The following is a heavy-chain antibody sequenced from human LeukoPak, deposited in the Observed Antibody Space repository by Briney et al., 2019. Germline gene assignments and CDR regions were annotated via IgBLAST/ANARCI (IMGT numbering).Heavy chain of an antibody. J-gene: IGHJ3*01. CDR1: GGSIGSSSYY. CDR3: ARHVGLGDAFDL. V-gene: IGHV4-39*01. Sequence: PSETLSLTCTVSGGSIGSSSYYWGWIRQPPGKGLEWIGGIYYSGSTYYNPSLKSRVTISLDTSKKQFSLKLSSVTAADTAVYYCARHVGLGDAFDLWGQGTMVTVSS. D-gene: IGHD3-16*01. CDR2: IYYSGST.